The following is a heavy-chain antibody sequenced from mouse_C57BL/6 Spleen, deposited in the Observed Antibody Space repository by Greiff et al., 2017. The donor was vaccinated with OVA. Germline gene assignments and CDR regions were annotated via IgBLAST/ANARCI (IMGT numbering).Heavy chain of an antibody. CDR3: ARSTNYYGFDY. CDR2: IDPSDSYT. J-gene: IGHJ2*01. D-gene: IGHD1-1*01. CDR1: GYTFTSYW. V-gene: IGHV1-50*01. Sequence: QVQLQQSGAELVMPGASVKLSCKASGYTFTSYWMHWVKQRPGQGLEWIGEIDPSDSYTNYNQKFKGKATLTVDTSSSTAYMQLSSLTSEDSAVYYCARSTNYYGFDYWGQGTTLTVSS.